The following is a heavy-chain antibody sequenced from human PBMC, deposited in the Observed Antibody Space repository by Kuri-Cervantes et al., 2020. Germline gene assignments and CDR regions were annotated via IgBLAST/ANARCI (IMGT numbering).Heavy chain of an antibody. Sequence: GGSLRLSCAASGFTFSSYAMSWVRQAPGKGLEWVSIIYRGGSTYYADSVKGRFTISRDDSKNTLYLQMNSLRAEDTAVYYCARDVAVAGTLFQHWGQGTLVTVSS. V-gene: IGHV3-66*02. D-gene: IGHD6-19*01. J-gene: IGHJ1*01. CDR1: GFTFSSYA. CDR2: IYRGGST. CDR3: ARDVAVAGTLFQH.